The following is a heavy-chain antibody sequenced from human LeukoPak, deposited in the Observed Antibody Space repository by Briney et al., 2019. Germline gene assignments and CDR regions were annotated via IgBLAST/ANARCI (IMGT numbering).Heavy chain of an antibody. CDR3: ARADYDFWSGSEYFQH. CDR1: GFTFSSYW. J-gene: IGHJ1*01. Sequence: GGSLRLSRAASGFTFSSYWMHWVRQAPGKGLVWVSRINNDGSSTSYADSVKGRFTISRDNAKNTLYLQMNSLRAEDTAVYYCARADYDFWSGSEYFQHWGQGTLVTVSS. CDR2: INNDGSST. D-gene: IGHD3-3*01. V-gene: IGHV3-74*01.